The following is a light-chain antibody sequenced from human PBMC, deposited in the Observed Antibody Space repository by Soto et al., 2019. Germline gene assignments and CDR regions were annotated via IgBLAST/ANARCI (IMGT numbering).Light chain of an antibody. CDR1: QSLLHSNGNHY. Sequence: DIVMTQSPLSLSFTPGEPASISCRSSQSLLHSNGNHYLEWYFQKPGQSPQLLIYLASIRASGVADRFSGSGSGTDFTLKISRVEAEDVGIYYCMHALHTPRTFGQGTKVEIK. J-gene: IGKJ1*01. CDR2: LAS. V-gene: IGKV2-28*01. CDR3: MHALHTPRT.